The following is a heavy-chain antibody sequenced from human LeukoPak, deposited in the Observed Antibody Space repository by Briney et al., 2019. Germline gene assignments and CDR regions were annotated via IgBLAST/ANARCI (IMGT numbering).Heavy chain of an antibody. J-gene: IGHJ4*02. Sequence: PSETLSLTCTVSGGSISSYYWSWIRQPPGKGLEWIGYIYYSVSTNYNPSLKSRVTISVDTSKNQFSLKLSSVTAADTAVYYCARGHSGTFDYWGQGTLVTVSS. CDR2: IYYSVST. CDR3: ARGHSGTFDY. V-gene: IGHV4-59*01. D-gene: IGHD2-15*01. CDR1: GGSISSYY.